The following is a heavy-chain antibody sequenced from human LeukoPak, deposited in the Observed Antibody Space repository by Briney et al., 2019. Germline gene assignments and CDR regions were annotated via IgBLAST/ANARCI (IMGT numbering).Heavy chain of an antibody. V-gene: IGHV3-30*18. CDR2: ISYDGSNK. CDR1: GFTFSSYA. J-gene: IGHJ4*02. Sequence: GGSLRLSCAASGFTFSSYAMSWVRQAPGKGLEWVAVISYDGSNKYYADSVKGRFTISRDNSKNTLFLQMNSLRAEDTAIYYCAKDSWSGYFDYWGQGTLVTVSS. D-gene: IGHD3-3*01. CDR3: AKDSWSGYFDY.